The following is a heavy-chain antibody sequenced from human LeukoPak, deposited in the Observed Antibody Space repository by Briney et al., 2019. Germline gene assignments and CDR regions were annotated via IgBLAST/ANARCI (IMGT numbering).Heavy chain of an antibody. CDR2: SSSTI. D-gene: IGHD3-10*01. CDR3: ARADYYGSPGHFGMDV. V-gene: IGHV3-69-1*02. J-gene: IGHJ6*02. Sequence: SSSTIYYADSVKGRFTISRDNAKNSLYLQMNSLRVEDTGVYYCARADYYGSPGHFGMDVWGRGTTVTVSS.